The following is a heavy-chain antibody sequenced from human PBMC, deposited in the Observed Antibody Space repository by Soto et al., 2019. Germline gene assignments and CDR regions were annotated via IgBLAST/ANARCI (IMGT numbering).Heavy chain of an antibody. D-gene: IGHD4-17*01. CDR3: ARDSFYDYGGNSEVNWFDP. J-gene: IGHJ5*02. CDR1: GYTFTSYG. CDR2: ISAYNGNT. Sequence: ASVKVSCKASGYTFTSYGISWVRQAPGQGLEWMGWISAYNGNTNYAQKLQGRVTMTTDTSTSPAYMELRSLRSDDTAVYYCARDSFYDYGGNSEVNWFDPWGQGTLVTVSS. V-gene: IGHV1-18*01.